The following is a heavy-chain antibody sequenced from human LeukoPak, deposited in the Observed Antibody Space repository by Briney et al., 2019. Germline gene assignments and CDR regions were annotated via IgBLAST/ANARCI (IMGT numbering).Heavy chain of an antibody. J-gene: IGHJ4*02. CDR2: IYYSGIT. CDR3: ARVSYYDSSGYSTYYSDY. V-gene: IGHV4-39*07. CDR1: GGSISSSTYY. D-gene: IGHD3-22*01. Sequence: KPSETLSLTCTVSGGSISSSTYYWGWIRQPPGKGLEWIGSIYYSGITYYNPSLKSRVTISVDTSKNQFSLNLSSVTAADTAVYYCARVSYYDSSGYSTYYSDYWGQGTLVTVSS.